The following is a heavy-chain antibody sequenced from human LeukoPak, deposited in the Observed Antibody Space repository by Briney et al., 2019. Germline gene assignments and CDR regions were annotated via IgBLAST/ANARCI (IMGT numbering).Heavy chain of an antibody. CDR3: AKARLWFGELDY. V-gene: IGHV3-23*01. CDR1: GFTFSSCA. D-gene: IGHD3-10*01. J-gene: IGHJ4*02. Sequence: PGGSLRLSCAASGFTFSSCAMSWVRQAPGKGLEWVSAISGSGGSTYYADSVKGRFTISRDNSKNTLYLQMNSLRAEDTAVYYCAKARLWFGELDYWGQGTLVTVSS. CDR2: ISGSGGST.